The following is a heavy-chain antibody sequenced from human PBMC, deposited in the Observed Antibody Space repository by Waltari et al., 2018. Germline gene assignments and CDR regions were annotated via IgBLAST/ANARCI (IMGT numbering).Heavy chain of an antibody. CDR2: INAGNGNT. D-gene: IGHD6-13*01. CDR1: GYTFTSSS. J-gene: IGHJ6*03. CDR3: ARGRYSSSSDYYYMDV. Sequence: QVQLVQSGATVRKTAASVKVSCKAPGYTFTSSSMHGVRQPPGQRLEWMGWINAGNGNTKYSQEFQGRVTITRDTSASTAYMELSSLRSEDMAVYYCARGRYSSSSDYYYMDVWGKGTTVTVSS. V-gene: IGHV1-3*03.